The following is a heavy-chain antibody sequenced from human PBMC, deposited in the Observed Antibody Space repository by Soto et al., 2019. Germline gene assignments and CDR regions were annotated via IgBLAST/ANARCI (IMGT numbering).Heavy chain of an antibody. V-gene: IGHV4-39*01. CDR3: ARQGGNKFDY. D-gene: IGHD3-16*01. CDR2: MHYSGNT. J-gene: IGHJ4*02. CDR1: GDSIRSDHYY. Sequence: QLQLQESGPGLVKPSETLSLTCTVSGDSIRSDHYYWAWIRQPPGKGLEWIGNMHYSGNTYQNPALKSRVTKFVDTSKNQVSLKLTSVTAADTSIYYCARQGGNKFDYWGQGTLVTVSS.